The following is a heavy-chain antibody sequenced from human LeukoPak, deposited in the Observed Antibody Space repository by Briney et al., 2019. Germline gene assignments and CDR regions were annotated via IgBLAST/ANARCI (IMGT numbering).Heavy chain of an antibody. CDR2: IRYDGSNK. Sequence: GGSLRLSCAASGFTFSSYGMHWVRQAPGKGLEWVAFIRYDGSNKYYADSVKGRFTISRDNSKNTLYLQMNSLRAEDTAVYYCAREGTSCLDYWGQGTLVTVSS. J-gene: IGHJ4*02. CDR3: AREGTSCLDY. D-gene: IGHD2-2*01. CDR1: GFTFSSYG. V-gene: IGHV3-30*02.